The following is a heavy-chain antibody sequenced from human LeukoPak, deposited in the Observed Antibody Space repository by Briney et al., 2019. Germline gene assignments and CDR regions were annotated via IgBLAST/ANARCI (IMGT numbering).Heavy chain of an antibody. Sequence: SETLSLTCAAYGGSFSGYYWSWIRQPPGKGLEWIGEINHRGSTNYNPSLKSRVTISVDTSKNQFSLKLSSVTAADTAVYYCARGARMYGHWFDPWGQGTLVTVSS. D-gene: IGHD2-15*01. J-gene: IGHJ5*02. CDR1: GGSFSGYY. V-gene: IGHV4-34*01. CDR2: INHRGST. CDR3: ARGARMYGHWFDP.